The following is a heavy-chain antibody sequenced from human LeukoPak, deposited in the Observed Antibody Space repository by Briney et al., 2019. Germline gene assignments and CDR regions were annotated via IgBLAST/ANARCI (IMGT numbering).Heavy chain of an antibody. Sequence: GGSLRLSCAASGFTFISYEMNWVRQAPGKGLEWVSYISISGSTIYYADSVKGRFTISRDNGKNSLYLEMNSLRAEDTAVYYCAKSNLRWNYAYYYYYMDVWGKGTTVTVSS. D-gene: IGHD1-7*01. CDR1: GFTFISYE. CDR3: AKSNLRWNYAYYYYYMDV. J-gene: IGHJ6*03. V-gene: IGHV3-48*03. CDR2: ISISGSTI.